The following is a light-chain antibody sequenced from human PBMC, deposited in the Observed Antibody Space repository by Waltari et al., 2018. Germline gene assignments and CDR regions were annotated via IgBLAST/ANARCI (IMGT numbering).Light chain of an antibody. Sequence: QSVLTQPPSASGTPGQRVSFSCSGRSSNIGSTYVFLYQQFPGTAPKLLIYRDDQRSSVFPDRFSASKGGTSAALVISAVRSEDEADYYCAAWDGSLSGRLFGGGTRLTVL. V-gene: IGLV1-47*01. CDR3: AAWDGSLSGRL. CDR2: RDD. J-gene: IGLJ3*02. CDR1: SSNIGSTY.